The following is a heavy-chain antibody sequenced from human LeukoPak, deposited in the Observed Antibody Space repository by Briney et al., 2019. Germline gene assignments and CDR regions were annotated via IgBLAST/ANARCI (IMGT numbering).Heavy chain of an antibody. CDR1: GYTFTSYA. D-gene: IGHD2-2*01. V-gene: IGHV7-4-1*02. J-gene: IGHJ4*02. Sequence: ASVKVSCKASGYTFTSYAMNWVRQSPGQGPEWMGWINTNTGNPTYAQGFTGRIVFSLDTSVSTAYLQISSLKAEDTAVYYCARGYCSSTSCYGGSYWGQGTLVTVSS. CDR3: ARGYCSSTSCYGGSY. CDR2: INTNTGNP.